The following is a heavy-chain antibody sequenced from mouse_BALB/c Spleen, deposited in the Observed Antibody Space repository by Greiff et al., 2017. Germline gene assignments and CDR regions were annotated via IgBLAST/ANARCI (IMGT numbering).Heavy chain of an antibody. CDR1: GFTFSSYT. CDR2: ISSGGGNT. V-gene: IGHV5-9*04. D-gene: IGHD1-2*01. CDR3: ARRNYYGSYAMDY. J-gene: IGHJ4*01. Sequence: EVQGVESGGGLVKPGGSLKLSCAASGFTFSSYTMSWVRQTPEKRLEWVATISSGGGNTYYPDSVKGRFTISRDNAKNTLYLQMSSLKSEDTAMYYCARRNYYGSYAMDYWGQGTSVTVSS.